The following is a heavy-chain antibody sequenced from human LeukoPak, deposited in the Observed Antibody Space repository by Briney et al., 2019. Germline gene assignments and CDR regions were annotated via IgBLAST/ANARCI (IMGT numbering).Heavy chain of an antibody. CDR1: GFTFSNYE. D-gene: IGHD3-22*01. Sequence: GGSLRLSCAASGFTFSNYEMNWVRQAPGKGLEWVSFISFSGNSIYYADSVKGRFTISRDNTKNSLYLQMNSLRSDDTAVYYCARDGHRMYYYDTSAYRFDYWGQGTLVTVSS. CDR2: ISFSGNSI. J-gene: IGHJ4*02. V-gene: IGHV3-48*03. CDR3: ARDGHRMYYYDTSAYRFDY.